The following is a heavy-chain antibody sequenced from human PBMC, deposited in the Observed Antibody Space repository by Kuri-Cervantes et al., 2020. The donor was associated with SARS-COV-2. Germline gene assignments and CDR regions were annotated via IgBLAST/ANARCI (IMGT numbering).Heavy chain of an antibody. Sequence: GESLKISCAASGFTFSSYDMHWVRQATGKGLEWVSAIGTAGDPYYPGSVKGRFTISRDNAKNMLFLQMNSLRAEDTAVYYCARESVVVVAATLHHNYGMDVWGQGNTVNVSS. CDR1: GFTFSSYD. J-gene: IGHJ6*02. V-gene: IGHV3-13*05. CDR2: IGTAGDP. CDR3: ARESVVVVAATLHHNYGMDV. D-gene: IGHD2-15*01.